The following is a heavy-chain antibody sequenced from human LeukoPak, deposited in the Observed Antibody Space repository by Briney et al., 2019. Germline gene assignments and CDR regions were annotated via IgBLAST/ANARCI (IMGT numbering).Heavy chain of an antibody. V-gene: IGHV5-51*01. J-gene: IGHJ6*02. CDR1: GYSFTSYW. CDR2: IYPGDSDT. D-gene: IGHD5-18*01. Sequence: GESLKISCKGSGYSFTSYWIGWVRQMPGKGLEWMGIIYPGDSDTRYSPSFQGQVTISADKSISTAYLQWSSLKASDTAMYYCARHGPFTAHTPYYYYGVDVWGQGTTVTVSS. CDR3: ARHGPFTAHTPYYYYGVDV.